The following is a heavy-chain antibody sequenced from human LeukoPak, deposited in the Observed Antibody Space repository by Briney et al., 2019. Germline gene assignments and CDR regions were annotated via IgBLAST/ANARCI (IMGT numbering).Heavy chain of an antibody. CDR3: ARHAILSWYYYDSSGPATNWFDP. CDR2: IYYSGST. J-gene: IGHJ5*02. CDR1: GGSISSSSYY. V-gene: IGHV4-39*01. Sequence: SETLSLTCTVSGGSISSSSYYWGWIRQPPGKGLEWIGSIYYSGSTYYNPSLKSRATISVDTSKNQFSLKLSSVTAADTAVYYCARHAILSWYYYDSSGPATNWFDPWGQGTLVTVSS. D-gene: IGHD3-22*01.